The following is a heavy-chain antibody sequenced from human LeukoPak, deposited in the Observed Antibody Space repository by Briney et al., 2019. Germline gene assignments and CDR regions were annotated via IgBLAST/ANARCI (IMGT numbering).Heavy chain of an antibody. V-gene: IGHV1-18*01. CDR2: ISAYNGNT. D-gene: IGHD1-26*01. CDR3: ARDSASYLEYFQH. CDR1: GGTFNSYG. J-gene: IGHJ1*01. Sequence: ASVKVSCKASGGTFNSYGISWVRQAPGQGLEWMGWISAYNGNTNYAQKLQGRVTMTTDTSTSTAYMELRSLRSDDTAVYYCARDSASYLEYFQHWGQGTLVTVSS.